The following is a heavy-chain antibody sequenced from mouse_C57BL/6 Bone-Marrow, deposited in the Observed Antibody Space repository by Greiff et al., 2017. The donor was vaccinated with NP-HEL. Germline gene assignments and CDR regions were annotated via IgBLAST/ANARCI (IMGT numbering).Heavy chain of an antibody. J-gene: IGHJ4*01. D-gene: IGHD2-1*01. Sequence: QVQLQQPGAELVMPGASVKLSCKASGYTFTSYWMHWVKQRPRQGLEWIGEIDPSDSYTNYNQKFKGKSTLTVDKSSSTAYMQLSSLTSEDSAVYYCARSYGKGPMDYWGQGTSVTVSS. CDR3: ARSYGKGPMDY. V-gene: IGHV1-69*01. CDR1: GYTFTSYW. CDR2: IDPSDSYT.